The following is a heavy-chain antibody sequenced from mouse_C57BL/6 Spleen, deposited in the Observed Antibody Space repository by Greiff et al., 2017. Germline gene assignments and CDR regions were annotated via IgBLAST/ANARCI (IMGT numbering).Heavy chain of an antibody. D-gene: IGHD1-1*01. CDR3: TAYYGSSYEGY. Sequence: VKLQESGAELVRPGASVTLSCKASGYTFTDYEMHWVKQTPVHGLEWIGAIDPETGGTAYNQKFKGKAILTADKSSSTAYMELRSLTSEDSAVYYCTAYYGSSYEGYWGQGTTLTVSS. CDR2: IDPETGGT. V-gene: IGHV1-15*01. J-gene: IGHJ2*01. CDR1: GYTFTDYE.